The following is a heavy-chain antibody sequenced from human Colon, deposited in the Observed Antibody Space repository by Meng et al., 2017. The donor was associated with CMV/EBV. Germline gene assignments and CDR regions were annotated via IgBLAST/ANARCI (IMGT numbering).Heavy chain of an antibody. CDR1: GDSFNAYY. CDR2: VFHSGT. D-gene: IGHD2-2*01. V-gene: IGHV4-59*01. Sequence: SETLSLTCTVSGDSFNAYYWSWIRQSPGKGLEWIGYVFHSGTNYNPYLKSRVTMSADASRNQFSLRLNSVTAADTAVYYCARGQGYCTSANCLKYYFDFWGQGALVTVSS. J-gene: IGHJ4*02. CDR3: ARGQGYCTSANCLKYYFDF.